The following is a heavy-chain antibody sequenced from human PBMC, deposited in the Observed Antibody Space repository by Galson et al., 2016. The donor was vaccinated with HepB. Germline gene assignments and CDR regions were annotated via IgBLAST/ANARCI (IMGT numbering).Heavy chain of an antibody. Sequence: QSGAEVKKPGDSLKISCEGSGYSFTNYWIAWVRQMPGKGLEWMGIIYPGDSDTRYSPSFQGQVTISADKSISAAYLQWSSLKASDTAIYYCARRGSREYFSQWSQGTLVTVS. D-gene: IGHD2-2*01. CDR3: ARRGSREYFSQ. CDR2: IYPGDSDT. J-gene: IGHJ1*01. CDR1: GYSFTNYW. V-gene: IGHV5-51*01.